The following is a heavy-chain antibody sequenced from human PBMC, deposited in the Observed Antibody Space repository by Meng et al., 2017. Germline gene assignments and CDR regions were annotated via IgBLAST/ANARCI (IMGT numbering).Heavy chain of an antibody. J-gene: IGHJ4*02. CDR2: INEFGST. D-gene: IGHD5-12*01. CDR1: GGSFSGYY. V-gene: IGHV4-34*01. Sequence: QVQLQQWGAGLLRPSETLSPTCAVYGGSFSGYYWNWIRQPPGKGLEWIGEINEFGSTNYNPSLKSRVTILVDTSKNQFSLKLRSVTAADTAVYYCARQRGPDFWGQGSLVTVSS. CDR3: ARQRGPDF.